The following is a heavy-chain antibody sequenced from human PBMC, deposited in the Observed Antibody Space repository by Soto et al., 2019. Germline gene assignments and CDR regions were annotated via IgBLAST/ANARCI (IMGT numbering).Heavy chain of an antibody. V-gene: IGHV3-30*18. CDR1: GFSFSSYG. Sequence: QVQLVESGGGVVYPGRSLRLSCTASGFSFSSYGVHWVRQAPGKGLEWVAVISYHGVNKYYADSVNGRFPISRDNSKNMVFLQMNSLRVEDTAVYYCGKYSDYGDHRDWFDPWGQGTLVTVSS. D-gene: IGHD4-17*01. J-gene: IGHJ5*02. CDR2: ISYHGVNK. CDR3: GKYSDYGDHRDWFDP.